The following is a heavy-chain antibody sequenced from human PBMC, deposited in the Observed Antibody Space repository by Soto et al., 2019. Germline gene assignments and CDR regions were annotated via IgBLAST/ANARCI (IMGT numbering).Heavy chain of an antibody. Sequence: PGGSLRLSCAASGFTFSSYWMSWVRQAPGKGLEWVANIKQDGSEKYYVDSVKGRFTISRDNAKNSLYLQMNSLRAEDTAVYSCARNGILWFGESTFDYWGQGTLVTVSS. CDR2: IKQDGSEK. J-gene: IGHJ4*02. CDR3: ARNGILWFGESTFDY. D-gene: IGHD3-10*01. CDR1: GFTFSSYW. V-gene: IGHV3-7*04.